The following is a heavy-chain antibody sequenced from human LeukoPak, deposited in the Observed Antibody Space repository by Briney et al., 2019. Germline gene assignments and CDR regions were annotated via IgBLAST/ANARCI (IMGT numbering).Heavy chain of an antibody. CDR3: ARRGSSGYYYQTPSYYFDY. V-gene: IGHV4-39*01. Sequence: SETLSLTCTVSGGSISSSSYYWGRIRQPPGKGLEWIGSIYYSGSTYYNPSLKSRVTISVDTSKNQFSLKLSPVTVADTAVYYCARRGSSGYYYQTPSYYFDYWGQGTLVTVSS. CDR1: GGSISSSSYY. CDR2: IYYSGST. D-gene: IGHD3-22*01. J-gene: IGHJ4*02.